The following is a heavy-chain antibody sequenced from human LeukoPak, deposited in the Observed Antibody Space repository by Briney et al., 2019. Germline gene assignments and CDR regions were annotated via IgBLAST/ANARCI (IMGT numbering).Heavy chain of an antibody. CDR2: ISGSGGST. CDR1: GFTFSSYA. Sequence: GGSLRLSCAASGFTFSSYAMSWVRQAPGKGLEWVSAISGSGGSTYYADSVKGRFTISRDNSKNTLYLQMSSLRAEDTAVYYCAKGHNNYYFTIDYWGRGTLVTVSS. D-gene: IGHD2/OR15-2a*01. CDR3: AKGHNNYYFTIDY. V-gene: IGHV3-23*01. J-gene: IGHJ4*02.